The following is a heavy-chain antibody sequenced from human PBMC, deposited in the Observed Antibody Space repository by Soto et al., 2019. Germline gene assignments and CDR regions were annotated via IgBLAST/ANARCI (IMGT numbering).Heavy chain of an antibody. J-gene: IGHJ4*02. Sequence: GGSLRLSCAASGFTFSNYAMSWVRQAPGKGLEWVSAISGSGGSTYYADSVKGRFTISRDNSKNTLFLQMNSLRAEDKAVYYCAKVEFAYSFGQPEYYFNYWGQGTLVTVSS. D-gene: IGHD5-18*01. CDR2: ISGSGGST. CDR3: AKVEFAYSFGQPEYYFNY. CDR1: GFTFSNYA. V-gene: IGHV3-23*01.